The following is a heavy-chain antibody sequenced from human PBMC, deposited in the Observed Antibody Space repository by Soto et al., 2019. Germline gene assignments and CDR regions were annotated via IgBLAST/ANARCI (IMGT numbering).Heavy chain of an antibody. CDR3: ARLKEGSTKYYYYYYMDV. D-gene: IGHD6-13*01. V-gene: IGHV4-59*08. Sequence: SETLSLTCTVSGGSISSYYWSWIRQPPGKGLEWIGYIYYSGSTNYNPSLKSRVTISVDTSKNQFSLKLSSVTAADTAVYYCARLKEGSTKYYYYYYMDVWGKGTTVTVSS. CDR2: IYYSGST. CDR1: GGSISSYY. J-gene: IGHJ6*03.